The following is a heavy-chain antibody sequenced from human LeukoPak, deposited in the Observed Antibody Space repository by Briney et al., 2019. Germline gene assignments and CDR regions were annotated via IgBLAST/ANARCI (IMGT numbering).Heavy chain of an antibody. CDR3: AKVDTAPYDY. V-gene: IGHV3-30*02. D-gene: IGHD5-18*01. CDR2: IRYDGSNK. J-gene: IGHJ4*02. CDR1: GFTFSSYG. Sequence: GGSLRLSCAASGFTFSSYGMHWVRQAPGRGLEWVAFIRYDGSNKYYADSVKGRFTISRDNSKNTLYLQMNSLRAEDTAVYYCAKVDTAPYDYWGQGTLVTVSS.